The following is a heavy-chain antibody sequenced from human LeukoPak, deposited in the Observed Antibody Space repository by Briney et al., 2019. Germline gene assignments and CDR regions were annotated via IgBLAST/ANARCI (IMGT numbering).Heavy chain of an antibody. CDR2: ISAYNGNT. Sequence: ASVKVSCKASGYTFTSYGISWVRQAPGQGLEWMGWISAYNGNTNYAQKLQGRVTMTTDTSKSTAYMELRSLRSDDTATYYCARGGLRYFDWAYWGQGSLLTVSS. V-gene: IGHV1-18*01. CDR1: GYTFTSYG. J-gene: IGHJ4*02. CDR3: ARGGLRYFDWAY. D-gene: IGHD3-9*01.